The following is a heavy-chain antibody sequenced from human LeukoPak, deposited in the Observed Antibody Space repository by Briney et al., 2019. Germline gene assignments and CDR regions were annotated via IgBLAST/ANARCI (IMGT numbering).Heavy chain of an antibody. J-gene: IGHJ6*02. V-gene: IGHV3-30-3*01. CDR3: ARDVTVTAYYYYGMDV. CDR2: ISYDGSNK. CDR1: GFTFSSYA. Sequence: GVSLTLSCSASGFTFSSYAMHWVRQAPGKGLEWLAVISYDGSNKYYAESVKGRFTISRDNSKNTLYLQMNSLRAEDTAVYSCARDVTVTAYYYYGMDVWGQGTTVTVSS. D-gene: IGHD4-17*01.